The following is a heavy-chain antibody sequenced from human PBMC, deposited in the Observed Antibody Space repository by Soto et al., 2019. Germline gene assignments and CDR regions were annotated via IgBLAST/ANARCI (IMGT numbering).Heavy chain of an antibody. CDR1: GYTFTGYY. CDR2: INPNNGDT. Sequence: ASVKVSFKASGYTFTGYYIHWVRQAPGQGLEWMGWINPNNGDTNYAQKFQGRVYMTGDTSTSTAYMELSSLRFDDTAVYYCARHSGYDYVFDYWGQGTLVTVSS. J-gene: IGHJ4*02. D-gene: IGHD5-12*01. CDR3: ARHSGYDYVFDY. V-gene: IGHV1-2*02.